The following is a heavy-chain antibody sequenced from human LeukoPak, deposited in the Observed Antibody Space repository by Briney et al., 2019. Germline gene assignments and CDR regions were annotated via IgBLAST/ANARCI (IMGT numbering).Heavy chain of an antibody. J-gene: IGHJ6*03. D-gene: IGHD2-2*01. CDR2: IYIRGST. CDR3: ARDVVPAAIGYYYYYMDV. Sequence: PSQTLSLTCTVSGGSISSGSYYWGWGRQPAGRGLEWIGRIYIRGSTNYNPSLKSRVTISEETSKNQFSLKLSSVPAADTAVYYCARDVVPAAIGYYYYYMDVWGKGTTVTVSS. CDR1: GGSISSGSYY. V-gene: IGHV4-61*02.